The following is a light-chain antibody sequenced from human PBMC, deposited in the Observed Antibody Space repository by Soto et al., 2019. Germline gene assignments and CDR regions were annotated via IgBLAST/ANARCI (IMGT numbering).Light chain of an antibody. CDR3: CAYGDSYRFV. CDR2: DVR. V-gene: IGLV2-11*01. J-gene: IGLJ1*01. Sequence: QSALTQPRSVSGSPGQSVTISCTGSSSDIGAYDYVSWYQQFPGKAPKVIIYDVRKRPSGVPDRFSGSKSGNAVSLTISGLQVDDEADYYCCAYGDSYRFVFGPGTKVTVL. CDR1: SSDIGAYDY.